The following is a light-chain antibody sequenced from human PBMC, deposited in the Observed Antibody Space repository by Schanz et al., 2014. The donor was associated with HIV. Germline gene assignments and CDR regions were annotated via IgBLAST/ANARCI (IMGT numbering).Light chain of an antibody. V-gene: IGKV3D-20*02. Sequence: EIVLTQSPGSLSLSPGGRATLSCGASQRLSSSYLAWYQQKRDQPPRLVIYATSTRAAGIPDRFSGTGSGTDFTLTISSLEPEDFAVYYCQQRSNWPPFTFGPGTKVEIK. CDR3: QQRSNWPPFT. CDR2: ATS. CDR1: QRLSSSY. J-gene: IGKJ3*01.